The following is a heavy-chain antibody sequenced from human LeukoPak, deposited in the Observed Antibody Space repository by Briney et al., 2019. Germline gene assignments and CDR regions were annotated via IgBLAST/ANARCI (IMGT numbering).Heavy chain of an antibody. J-gene: IGHJ5*02. CDR2: IYYSGST. Sequence: PSETLSLTCTVSGGSISSGGYYWSWIRQHPGKGLEWIGYIYYSGSTYYNPSLKSRVTISVDMSKNQFSLKLSSVTAADTAVYYCARDGARVVVTAITSHWFDPWGQGTLVTVSS. V-gene: IGHV4-31*03. CDR3: ARDGARVVVTAITSHWFDP. CDR1: GGSISSGGYY. D-gene: IGHD2-21*02.